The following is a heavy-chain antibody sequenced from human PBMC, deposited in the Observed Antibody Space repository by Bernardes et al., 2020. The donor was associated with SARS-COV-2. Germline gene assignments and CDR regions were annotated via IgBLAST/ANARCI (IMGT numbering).Heavy chain of an antibody. Sequence: ASVKVSCKASGDSFNSYGIGWVRHAPGQGLEWIGWMSVFDGQTDVAQNFQDRVTLTKDTPTSTAYMELRSLRPDDTAIYYCATMIRALDYWCQGSLVTVSS. CDR3: ATMIRALDY. V-gene: IGHV1-18*01. J-gene: IGHJ4*02. CDR1: GDSFNSYG. D-gene: IGHD3-10*01. CDR2: MSVFDGQT.